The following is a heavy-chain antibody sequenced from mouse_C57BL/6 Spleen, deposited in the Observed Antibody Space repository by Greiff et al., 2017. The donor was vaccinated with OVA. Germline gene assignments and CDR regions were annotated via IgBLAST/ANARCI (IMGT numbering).Heavy chain of an antibody. CDR3: ARGDYSNPDY. V-gene: IGHV1-52*01. D-gene: IGHD2-5*01. J-gene: IGHJ2*01. Sequence: VQLQQPGAELVRPGSSVKLSCKASGYTFTSYWMHWVKQRPIQGLEWIGNIDPSDSATHYNQKFKDKATLTVDKSSSTAYMQLSSLTSEDSAVYYCARGDYSNPDYWGQGTTLTVSS. CDR1: GYTFTSYW. CDR2: IDPSDSAT.